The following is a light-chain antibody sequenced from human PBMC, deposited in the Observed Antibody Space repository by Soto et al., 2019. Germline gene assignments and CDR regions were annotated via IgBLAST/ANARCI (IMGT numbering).Light chain of an antibody. J-gene: IGKJ2*01. CDR1: QSVNSNF. CDR3: QQYGRSPLMFT. V-gene: IGKV3-20*01. CDR2: GAS. Sequence: EIGLTQSPGTLSLSPGERATLSCRASQSVNSNFLAWYQQKPDQAPRLLIYGASTRAAGVPDRFSGSGSGTDFTLTITRLELEDFAMYYCQQYGRSPLMFTFGQGTKLGVK.